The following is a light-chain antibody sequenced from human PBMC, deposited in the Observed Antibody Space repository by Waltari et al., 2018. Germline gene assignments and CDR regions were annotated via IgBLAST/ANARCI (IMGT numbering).Light chain of an antibody. CDR3: CSCAGNYVWV. CDR2: DVS. Sequence: QSALTQPAAVSGSPGQSVTISRTGARSDIGRYDLVSWYQQRPGNAPNLVISDVSKRPSGVSDRFSGSKSGDTASLTIAGLQFEDEADYYCCSCAGNYVWVFGGVTRLTVL. J-gene: IGLJ3*02. V-gene: IGLV2-23*02. CDR1: RSDIGRYDL.